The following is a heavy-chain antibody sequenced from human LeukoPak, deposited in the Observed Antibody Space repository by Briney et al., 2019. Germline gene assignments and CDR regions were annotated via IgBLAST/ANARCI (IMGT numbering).Heavy chain of an antibody. CDR1: GGSISSSNW. D-gene: IGHD3-10*01. V-gene: IGHV4-4*02. CDR2: IYHSGST. J-gene: IGHJ3*02. Sequence: PSETLSLTCAVSGGSISSSNWWSWVRQPPGKGLEWIGEIYHSGSTNYNPSLKSRVTISVDKSKNQFSLKLSSVTAADTAVYYCARDPDPGYYYGSGYRAAFDIWGQGTMVTVSS. CDR3: ARDPDPGYYYGSGYRAAFDI.